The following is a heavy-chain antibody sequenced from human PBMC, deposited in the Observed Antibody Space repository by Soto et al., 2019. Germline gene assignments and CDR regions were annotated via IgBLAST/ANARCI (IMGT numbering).Heavy chain of an antibody. CDR3: AKDATGSGYDLEWFDP. V-gene: IGHV3-30*18. Sequence: GGSLRLSCAASGFTFSSYGMHWVRQAPGKGLEWVAVISYDGSNKYYAGSVKGRFTISRDNSKNTLYLQMNSLRAEDTAVYYCAKDATGSGYDLEWFDPWGQGTLVTVSS. J-gene: IGHJ5*02. D-gene: IGHD5-12*01. CDR2: ISYDGSNK. CDR1: GFTFSSYG.